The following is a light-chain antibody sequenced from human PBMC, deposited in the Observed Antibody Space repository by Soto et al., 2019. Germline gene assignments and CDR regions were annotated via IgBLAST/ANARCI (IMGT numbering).Light chain of an antibody. V-gene: IGKV3-11*01. J-gene: IGKJ4*01. Sequence: EIVLTQSPATLSMSPGERATLSCRASQSVSNYLAWYQQKPGQAPSLLIYEASNRASGIPARFSGRGSGTDFTLTSSSLPPEGFAVYYCPHSSYSPLTFGGGTKVEIK. CDR1: QSVSNY. CDR3: PHSSYSPLT. CDR2: EAS.